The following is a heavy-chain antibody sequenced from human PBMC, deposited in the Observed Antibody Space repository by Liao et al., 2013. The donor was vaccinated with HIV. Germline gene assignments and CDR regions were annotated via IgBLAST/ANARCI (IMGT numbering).Heavy chain of an antibody. J-gene: IGHJ3*02. CDR2: IYPSGST. V-gene: IGHV4-61*02. CDR1: GGSISSDSYS. D-gene: IGHD3-3*01. Sequence: QVHLQESGPGLVKPSQTLSLTCSVSGGSISSDSYSWSWIRQPAGKGLEWIGRIYPSGSTNYNPSFRSRVTVSLDTSNSHLSLRLTSVTAADTAVYYCARAGVVQDVFHIWGQGTMVTVSS. CDR3: ARAGVVQDVFHI.